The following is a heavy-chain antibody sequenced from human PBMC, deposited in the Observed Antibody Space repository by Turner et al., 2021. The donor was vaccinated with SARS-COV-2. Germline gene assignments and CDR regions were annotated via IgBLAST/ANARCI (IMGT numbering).Heavy chain of an antibody. CDR1: GFTFSSY. V-gene: IGHV3-21*01. D-gene: IGHD3-22*01. J-gene: IGHJ3*02. Sequence: EVQPVESGGGLVKPGGSLRFLCAASGFTFSSYNWVRQAPGKGLEWVSSISSSSSYVYYTDSVKGRFTISRDNAKNPLYLQMNSLRAEDTAVYYCARDHYYDSSGYTLDAFDIWGQGTMVTISS. CDR3: ARDHYYDSSGYTLDAFDI. CDR2: ISSSSSYV.